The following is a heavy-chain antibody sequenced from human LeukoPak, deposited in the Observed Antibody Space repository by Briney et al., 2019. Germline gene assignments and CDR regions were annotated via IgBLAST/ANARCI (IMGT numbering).Heavy chain of an antibody. CDR2: IYYSGST. D-gene: IGHD1-1*01. V-gene: IGHV4-59*12. CDR3: ARERLEPLDYYYYMDV. J-gene: IGHJ6*03. Sequence: PSETLSLTCTVSGGSISSYYWSWIRQPPGKGLEWIGYIYYSGSTNYNPSLKSRVTISVDTSKNQFSLKLSSVTAADTAVYYCARERLEPLDYYYYMDVWGKGTTVTVSS. CDR1: GGSISSYY.